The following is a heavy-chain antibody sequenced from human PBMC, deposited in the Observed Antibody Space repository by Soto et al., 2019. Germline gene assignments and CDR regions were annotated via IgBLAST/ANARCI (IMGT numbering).Heavy chain of an antibody. Sequence: SCPTLVTPTHTLTLTCTFSGFSLRTNGVGVGWIRQPPGKALEWLAVVYWNDYKPYSPSLKSRLTITKDTSNNQVVLTLTNVDPVDTATYYCSHRTARNENYRLFDNWGQGTLVTVSS. CDR2: VYWNDYK. J-gene: IGHJ4*02. CDR3: SHRTARNENYRLFDN. CDR1: GFSLRTNGVG. V-gene: IGHV2-5*01. D-gene: IGHD1-7*01.